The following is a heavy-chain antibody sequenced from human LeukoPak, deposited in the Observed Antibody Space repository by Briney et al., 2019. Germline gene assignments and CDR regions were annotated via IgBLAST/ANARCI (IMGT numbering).Heavy chain of an antibody. Sequence: GGSLRLSCAASGFTFSSYAMHWVRQAPGKGLEWVAVISYDGSNKYYADSVKGRFTISRGNSKNTLYLQMNGLRAEDTAVYYCAREHADCSNTSCYPPYFDYWGQGTLVTVSS. J-gene: IGHJ4*02. CDR2: ISYDGSNK. D-gene: IGHD2-2*01. CDR3: AREHADCSNTSCYPPYFDY. V-gene: IGHV3-30-3*01. CDR1: GFTFSSYA.